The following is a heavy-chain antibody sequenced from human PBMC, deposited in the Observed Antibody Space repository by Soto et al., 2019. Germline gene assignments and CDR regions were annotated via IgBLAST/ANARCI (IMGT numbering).Heavy chain of an antibody. V-gene: IGHV3-53*01. CDR3: ARGYDFWSGPSYGMDV. CDR2: IYSGGST. CDR1: GFTVSSNY. J-gene: IGHJ6*02. Sequence: EVQLVESGGGLIQPGGSLRLSCAASGFTVSSNYMSWVRQAPGKGLEWVSVIYSGGSTYYADSVKGRFTISRDNSKNTLYLQMNSLRAEDTAVYYCARGYDFWSGPSYGMDVWGQGTMVTVSS. D-gene: IGHD3-3*01.